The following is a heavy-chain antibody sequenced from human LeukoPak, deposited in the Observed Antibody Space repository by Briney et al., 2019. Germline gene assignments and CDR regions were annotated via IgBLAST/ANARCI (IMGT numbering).Heavy chain of an antibody. CDR1: GYSISSGYY. J-gene: IGHJ6*03. CDR2: IYHSGST. CDR3: ATRSSLGYYYYYMDV. D-gene: IGHD3-10*01. Sequence: PSETLSLTCAGSGYSISSGYYWGWIRQPPGKGLEWIGSIYHSGSTYYNPSLKSRVTISVDTSKNQFSLKLSSVTAADTAVYYCATRSSLGYYYYYMDVWGKGTTVTVSS. V-gene: IGHV4-38-2*01.